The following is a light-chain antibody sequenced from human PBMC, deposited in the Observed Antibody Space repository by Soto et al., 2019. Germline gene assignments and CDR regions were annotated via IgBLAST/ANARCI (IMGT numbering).Light chain of an antibody. CDR3: SSYTTSVTRVV. CDR2: EVS. V-gene: IGLV2-14*01. Sequence: QSVLTQPASVSGSPGQSITISCTGTSSDVGGYNFVSWYQQHPGKAPKLMIYEVSNRPSGVSNRFSGSKSGNTASLTISGLQAEDEAAYYCSSYTTSVTRVVFGGGTKLIVL. J-gene: IGLJ2*01. CDR1: SSDVGGYNF.